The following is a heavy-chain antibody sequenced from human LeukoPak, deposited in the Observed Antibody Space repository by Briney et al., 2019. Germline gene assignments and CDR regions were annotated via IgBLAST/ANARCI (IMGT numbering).Heavy chain of an antibody. CDR1: GGSISSGGYS. Sequence: SQTLSLTCAVSGGSISSGGYSWSWIRQPPGQGLEWIGYIYYSGSTYYNPSLKSRVTISVDTSKNQFSLKLSSVTAADTAVYYCARCITIFGVARYNWFDPWGQGTLVTVSS. CDR2: IYYSGST. CDR3: ARCITIFGVARYNWFDP. D-gene: IGHD3-3*01. J-gene: IGHJ5*02. V-gene: IGHV4-31*11.